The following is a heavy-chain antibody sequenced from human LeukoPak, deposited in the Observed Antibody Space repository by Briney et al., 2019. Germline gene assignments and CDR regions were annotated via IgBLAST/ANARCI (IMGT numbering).Heavy chain of an antibody. CDR3: ARAGSGSYYGY. Sequence: GGSLRLSCAASGFTFSSYAMHWVRQAPGKGLEWVAVISYDGSNKYYADSVKGRFTISRDNSKNTLYLQMNSLRAEDTAVYYCARAGSGSYYGYWGQGTLVTVSS. V-gene: IGHV3-30-3*01. J-gene: IGHJ4*02. D-gene: IGHD1-26*01. CDR2: ISYDGSNK. CDR1: GFTFSSYA.